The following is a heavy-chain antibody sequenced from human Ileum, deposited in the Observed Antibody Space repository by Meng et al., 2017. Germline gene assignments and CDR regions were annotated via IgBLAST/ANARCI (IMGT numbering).Heavy chain of an antibody. Sequence: GGSRRLSCVASGFSFSSFWMAWVRQAPGKGREWVGNINKDGPEENYVESVKGRFTTSRDNAKSSLHLQMNSLRAEDTAVYYCATKADPGHGMAVWGQGTTVTVSS. CDR2: INKDGPEE. CDR1: GFSFSSFW. CDR3: ATKADPGHGMAV. J-gene: IGHJ6*02. V-gene: IGHV3-7*01.